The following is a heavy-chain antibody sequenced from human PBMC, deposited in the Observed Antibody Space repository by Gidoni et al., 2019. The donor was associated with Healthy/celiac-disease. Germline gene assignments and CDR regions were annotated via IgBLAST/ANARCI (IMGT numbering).Heavy chain of an antibody. CDR2: IDWVDDK. Sequence: QVTLRESGPALVKPTQTLTLTGTFSWFSLSTSVMCGSWIRQPPGKALEWLALIDWVDDKYYSTSMKTRHTISKDTSKNQVVLIMTNMDPVDTATYYCARSYDSSGYYDGDDYYFDYWGQGTLVTVSS. D-gene: IGHD3-22*01. CDR1: WFSLSTSVMC. J-gene: IGHJ4*02. CDR3: ARSYDSSGYYDGDDYYFDY. V-gene: IGHV2-70*01.